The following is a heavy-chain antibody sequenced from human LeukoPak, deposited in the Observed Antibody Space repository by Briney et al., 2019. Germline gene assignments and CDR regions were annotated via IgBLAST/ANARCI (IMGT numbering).Heavy chain of an antibody. V-gene: IGHV1-2*02. CDR3: ARGEYSSSSTVDY. D-gene: IGHD6-6*01. Sequence: ASVKVSCKASGYTFTSYYMHWVRQAPGQGLEWMGWINPNSGGTNCAQKFQGRVTMTRDTSISTAYMELSRLRSDDTAVYYCARGEYSSSSTVDYWGQGTLVTVSS. J-gene: IGHJ4*02. CDR2: INPNSGGT. CDR1: GYTFTSYY.